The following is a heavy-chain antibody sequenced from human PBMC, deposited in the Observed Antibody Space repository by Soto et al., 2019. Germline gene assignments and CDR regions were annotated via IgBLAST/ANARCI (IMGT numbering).Heavy chain of an antibody. CDR3: ARHGVISSSYDATGYGMDV. D-gene: IGHD6-13*01. V-gene: IGHV4-39*01. Sequence: SETLSLTCTVSGGSISSSSYYWGWIRQPPGKGLEWIGSIYYSGSTYYNPSLKSRVTISVDTSKNQFSLKLSSVTAADTAVYYCARHGVISSSYDATGYGMDVWGQGTTVTVSS. J-gene: IGHJ6*02. CDR1: GGSISSSSYY. CDR2: IYYSGST.